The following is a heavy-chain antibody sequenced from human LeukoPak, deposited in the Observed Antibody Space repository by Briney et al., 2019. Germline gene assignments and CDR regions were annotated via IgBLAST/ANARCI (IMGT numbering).Heavy chain of an antibody. D-gene: IGHD6-13*01. CDR2: ISGSGGST. Sequence: GGSLRLSCAASGFTFSSYWMHWVRQAPGKGLEWVSAISGSGGSTYYADSAKGRFTISRDNSKNTLYLQMNSLRAEDTAVYYCAKDRGIAAAGPFDYWGQGTLVTVSS. V-gene: IGHV3-23*01. CDR1: GFTFSSYW. J-gene: IGHJ4*02. CDR3: AKDRGIAAAGPFDY.